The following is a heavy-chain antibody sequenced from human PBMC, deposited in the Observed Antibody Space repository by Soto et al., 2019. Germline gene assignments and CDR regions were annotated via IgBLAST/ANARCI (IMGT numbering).Heavy chain of an antibody. Sequence: GGSLRLSCAASGFTVSSNYVNWVRQAPGKGLEWVSVIYSGGSTYYADSVKGRFTISRDNSKNTLYLQMNSLRAEDTAVYYCARDSNYYYGMDVWGQGTTVTVSS. CDR3: ARDSNYYYGMDV. J-gene: IGHJ6*02. CDR1: GFTVSSNY. CDR2: IYSGGST. V-gene: IGHV3-53*01.